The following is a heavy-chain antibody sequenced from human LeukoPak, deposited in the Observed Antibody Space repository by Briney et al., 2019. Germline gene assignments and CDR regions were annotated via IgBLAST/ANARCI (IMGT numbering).Heavy chain of an antibody. CDR1: GVTFRTFA. V-gene: IGHV3-48*04. CDR2: ISSSSSTI. Sequence: GGSLRLSCAASGVTFRTFAMHWVRQAPGKGLEWVSYISSSSSTIYYADSVKGRFTISRDNAKNSLYLQMNSLRAEDTAVYYCARRRSGWGQGTLVTVSS. CDR3: ARRRSG. D-gene: IGHD1-26*01. J-gene: IGHJ4*02.